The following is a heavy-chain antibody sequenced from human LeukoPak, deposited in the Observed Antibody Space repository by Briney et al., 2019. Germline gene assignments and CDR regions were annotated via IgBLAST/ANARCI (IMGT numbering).Heavy chain of an antibody. CDR1: GGTFSSYA. V-gene: IGHV1-69*05. D-gene: IGHD2-15*01. Sequence: ASVKVSCKASGGTFSSYAISWVRQAPGQGLEWMGGIIPIFGTANYAQKFQGRVTITTDESTSTAYMELSSLRSEDTAVYYCAGDQGYCSGGSCYSTLGYWGQGTLVTVSS. CDR2: IIPIFGTA. CDR3: AGDQGYCSGGSCYSTLGY. J-gene: IGHJ4*02.